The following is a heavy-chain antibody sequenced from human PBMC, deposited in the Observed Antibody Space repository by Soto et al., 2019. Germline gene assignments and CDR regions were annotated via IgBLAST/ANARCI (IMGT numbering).Heavy chain of an antibody. CDR2: IYYSGNT. Sequence: PSETLSLTCTVSGGSIRSSSYYWGWIRQPPGKGLEWIGTIYYSGNTYYNPSLKSRVTLSVDKSKNQFSLRLSSVTAADTAVYYCARQGDYGSGLSYAWDYYNMDVWGQGTSVT. V-gene: IGHV4-39*01. D-gene: IGHD3-10*01. CDR1: GGSIRSSSYY. CDR3: ARQGDYGSGLSYAWDYYNMDV. J-gene: IGHJ6*02.